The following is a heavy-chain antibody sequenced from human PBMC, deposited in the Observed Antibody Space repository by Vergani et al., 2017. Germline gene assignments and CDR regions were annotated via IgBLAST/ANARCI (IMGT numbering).Heavy chain of an antibody. J-gene: IGHJ2*01. CDR2: INWNSDSI. CDR1: GFTFDDYA. V-gene: IGHV3-9*01. CDR3: VKGRAASCNYWFFHL. D-gene: IGHD6-13*01. Sequence: EVQLVESGGGLVQPGRSLRLSCAASGFTFDDYAMHWVRQAPGKGLEWVSGINWNSDSIAYADSVKGRFTISRDNAKNSLYLQMNSLRAEDTALDYCVKGRAASCNYWFFHLWGRGTLVTVSS.